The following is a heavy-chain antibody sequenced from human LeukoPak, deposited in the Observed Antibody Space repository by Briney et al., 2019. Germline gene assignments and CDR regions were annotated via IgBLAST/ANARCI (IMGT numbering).Heavy chain of an antibody. Sequence: GGSLRLSCVASGFPFSSYWMTWVRQAPGRGLEWVANIRQDGSKKSYVDSVKGRFTISRDNAKNSLYLQMNSLRAEDTAIYYCTRVGYIDEGIDYWGQGTLVTVSS. CDR3: TRVGYIDEGIDY. CDR1: GFPFSSYW. D-gene: IGHD5-24*01. CDR2: IRQDGSKK. J-gene: IGHJ4*02. V-gene: IGHV3-7*04.